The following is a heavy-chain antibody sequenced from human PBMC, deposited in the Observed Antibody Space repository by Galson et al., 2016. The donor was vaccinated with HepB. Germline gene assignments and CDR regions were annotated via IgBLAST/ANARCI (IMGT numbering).Heavy chain of an antibody. D-gene: IGHD6-19*01. Sequence: SVKVSCKASGYTFTTYDINWVRQATGQGLEWMEWVNTNSGNTGYAQKFQGRVTMPRNSSINTAYMELTSLRSEDTAVYYCARGAGIAVADYFYYYAFDVWGQGTRSPSP. CDR2: VNTNSGNT. J-gene: IGHJ6*02. CDR1: GYTFTTYD. V-gene: IGHV1-8*01. CDR3: ARGAGIAVADYFYYYAFDV.